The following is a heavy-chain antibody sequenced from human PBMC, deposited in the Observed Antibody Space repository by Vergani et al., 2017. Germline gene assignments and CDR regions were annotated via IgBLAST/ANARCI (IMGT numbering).Heavy chain of an antibody. CDR2: IYYSGST. D-gene: IGHD3-3*01. Sequence: QVQLQESGPGLVKPSETLSLTCTVSGGSVSSGSYYWSWIRQPPGKGLEWIGYIYYSGSTNYNPSLKSRVTISVDTSKNQFSLKLSSVTAADTAVYYCERAGNGYYDFWSGYFDYWGQGTLVTVSS. CDR1: GGSVSSGSYY. V-gene: IGHV4-61*01. CDR3: ERAGNGYYDFWSGYFDY. J-gene: IGHJ4*02.